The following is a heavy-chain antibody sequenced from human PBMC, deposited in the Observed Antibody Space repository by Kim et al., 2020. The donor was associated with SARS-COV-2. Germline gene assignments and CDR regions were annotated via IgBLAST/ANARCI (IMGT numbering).Heavy chain of an antibody. CDR2: IYYSGST. D-gene: IGHD1-20*01. Sequence: SETLSLTCTVSGGSISSSSYYWGWIRQPPGKGLEWIGSIYYSGSTYYNPSLKSRVTISVDTSKNQFSLKLSSVTAADTAVYYCARLITGTTNWYFDLWGRGTLVTVSS. V-gene: IGHV4-39*01. CDR1: GGSISSSSYY. J-gene: IGHJ2*01. CDR3: ARLITGTTNWYFDL.